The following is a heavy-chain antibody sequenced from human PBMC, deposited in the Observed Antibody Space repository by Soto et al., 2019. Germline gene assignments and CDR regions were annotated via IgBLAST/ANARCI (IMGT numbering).Heavy chain of an antibody. CDR3: ARDGDISPLWFDY. D-gene: IGHD3-9*01. CDR2: ISAYNGNI. J-gene: IGHJ4*02. Sequence: QVQLVQSGTEVKKPGASVKVSCKASGYTFTSYGITWVRQAPGQGLEWMGWISAYNGNINYAQKFQGRVTMTTDTSASTDYMELRSLRSDDTAVYYCARDGDISPLWFDYWGQGTLVTVSS. V-gene: IGHV1-18*01. CDR1: GYTFTSYG.